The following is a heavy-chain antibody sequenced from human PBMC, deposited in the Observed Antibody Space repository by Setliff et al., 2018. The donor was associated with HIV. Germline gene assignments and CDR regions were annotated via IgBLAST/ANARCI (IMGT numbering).Heavy chain of an antibody. J-gene: IGHJ3*02. Sequence: SETLSLTCSVSGGSITSSGYHWGWIRQPPGKGLEWIGNIYYSGDTFYNASLRSRLTLSVDTSKNQFSLKLNSVTASDTAMYYCTRHRGPPWDAFDIWGQVTMVTVSS. V-gene: IGHV4-39*01. CDR1: GGSITSSGYH. CDR3: TRHRGPPWDAFDI. CDR2: IYYSGDT.